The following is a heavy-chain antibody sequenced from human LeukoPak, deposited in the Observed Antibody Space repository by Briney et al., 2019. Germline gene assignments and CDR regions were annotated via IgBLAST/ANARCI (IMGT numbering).Heavy chain of an antibody. CDR1: GFSFSSYA. CDR3: AKWPEGAMDYFDY. CDR2: INGDGTRT. Sequence: PGGSLRLSCAASGFSFSSYAMTWARQAPVKGLEWVSAINGDGTRTYYAVSVKGRFTISRDNSKNTLYLEMSSLRVEDTAIYYCAKWPEGAMDYFDYWGQGTLVTVSS. D-gene: IGHD3-16*01. V-gene: IGHV3-23*01. J-gene: IGHJ4*02.